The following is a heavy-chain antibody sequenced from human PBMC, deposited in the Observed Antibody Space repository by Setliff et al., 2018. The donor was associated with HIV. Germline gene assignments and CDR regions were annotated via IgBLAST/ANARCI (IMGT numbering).Heavy chain of an antibody. Sequence: PSETLSLTCTVSGGSISSSTYYWSWIRQPPGKGLEWIWYIYTSGSTNYNPSLKIRLTISVNTSKNQFSLKLSSVTAADTSVDYCARLIHTGLLYFDYWGLGMLVTVSS. CDR1: GGSISSSTYY. J-gene: IGHJ4*02. D-gene: IGHD2-8*02. CDR2: IYTSGST. V-gene: IGHV4-4*09. CDR3: ARLIHTGLLYFDY.